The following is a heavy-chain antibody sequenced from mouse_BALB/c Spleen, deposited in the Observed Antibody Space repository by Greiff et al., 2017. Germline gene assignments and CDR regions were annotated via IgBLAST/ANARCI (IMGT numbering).Heavy chain of an antibody. CDR1: GYTFTSYD. CDR3: VGVVYGSWYFDV. J-gene: IGHJ1*01. V-gene: IGHV1-14*01. Sequence: VQLQQSGPELVKPGASVKMSCKASGYTFTSYDMHWVKQKPGQGLEWIGYINPYNDGTKYNEKFKGKATLTSDKSSSTAYMELSTLASKHSAVYYCVGVVYGSWYFDVGGAGTTVNVSA. D-gene: IGHD2-10*02. CDR2: INPYNDGT.